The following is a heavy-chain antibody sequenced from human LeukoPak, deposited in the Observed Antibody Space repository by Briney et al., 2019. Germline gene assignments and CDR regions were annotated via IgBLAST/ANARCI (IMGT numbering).Heavy chain of an antibody. CDR3: ARDLNYYYDSSGPNWFDP. J-gene: IGHJ5*02. CDR2: IWYDGSNG. CDR1: GFTFSSYG. Sequence: GGSLRLSCAASGFTFSSYGMHWVRQAPGKGLEWVAVIWYDGSNGYSADSVKGRFTISRDNSKNTLYLQMNSLRAEDTAVYYCARDLNYYYDSSGPNWFDPWGQGTLVTVSS. D-gene: IGHD3-22*01. V-gene: IGHV3-33*01.